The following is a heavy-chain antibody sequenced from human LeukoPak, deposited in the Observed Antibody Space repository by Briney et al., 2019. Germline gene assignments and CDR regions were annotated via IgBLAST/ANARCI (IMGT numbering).Heavy chain of an antibody. Sequence: PGGSLRLSCAASGFTFSSYAMHWVRQAPGKGLEWVAVISYDGSNKYYADSVKGRFTISRDNSKNTLYLQMNSLRAEDTAVYYCASGRTSYDSSGYKIFGYWGQGTLVTVSS. V-gene: IGHV3-30*04. J-gene: IGHJ4*02. CDR1: GFTFSSYA. CDR2: ISYDGSNK. D-gene: IGHD3-22*01. CDR3: ASGRTSYDSSGYKIFGY.